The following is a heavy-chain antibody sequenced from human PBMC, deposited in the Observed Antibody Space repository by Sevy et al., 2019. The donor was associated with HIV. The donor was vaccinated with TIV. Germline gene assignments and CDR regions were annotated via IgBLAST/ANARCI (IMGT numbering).Heavy chain of an antibody. CDR3: ARELWPGDY. Sequence: EGSLRLSCAASGFTFSDYFMGWVRQAPGRGLEWVANINQDGSQKNYVDSVKGRFTISRDNAKNSLYLQMNRLRVDDTAVYYCARELWPGDYWGQGTLVTVSS. CDR1: GFTFSDYF. V-gene: IGHV3-7*01. J-gene: IGHJ4*02. D-gene: IGHD2-21*01. CDR2: INQDGSQK.